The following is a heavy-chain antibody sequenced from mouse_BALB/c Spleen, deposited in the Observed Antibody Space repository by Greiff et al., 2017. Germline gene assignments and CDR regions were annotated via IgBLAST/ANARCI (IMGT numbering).Heavy chain of an antibody. D-gene: IGHD1-2*01. CDR3: ARGDLLRPGYFDY. Sequence: VQLQQSGAELVKPGASVKLSCTASGFNIKDTYMHWVKQRPEQGLEWIGRIDPANGNTKYDPKFQGKATITADTSSNTAYLQLSSLTSEDTAVYYCARGDLLRPGYFDYWGQGTTLTVSS. CDR2: IDPANGNT. CDR1: GFNIKDTY. V-gene: IGHV14-3*02. J-gene: IGHJ2*01.